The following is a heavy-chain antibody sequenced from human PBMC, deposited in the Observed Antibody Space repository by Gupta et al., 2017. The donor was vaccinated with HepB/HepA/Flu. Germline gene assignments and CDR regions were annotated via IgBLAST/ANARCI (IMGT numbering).Heavy chain of an antibody. CDR3: ARDLWDYDDAFDI. CDR2: IKQDGSEK. J-gene: IGHJ3*02. CDR1: GFTFSSYW. Sequence: EVQLVESGGGLVQPGGSLRLSCAASGFTFSSYWMSWVRQAPGKGLEWVANIKQDGSEKYYVDSVKGRFTISRDNAKNSLYLQMNSLRAEDTAVYYCARDLWDYDDAFDIWGQGTMVTVSS. V-gene: IGHV3-7*01. D-gene: IGHD4-17*01.